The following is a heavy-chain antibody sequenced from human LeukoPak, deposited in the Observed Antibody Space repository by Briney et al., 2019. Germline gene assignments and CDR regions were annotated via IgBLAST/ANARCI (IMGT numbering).Heavy chain of an antibody. V-gene: IGHV4-39*01. J-gene: IGHJ2*01. CDR2: IYYSGST. D-gene: IGHD1-14*01. Sequence: SETLSLTCTVSGGSISSSNYYWGWIRQPPGRGLEWIGSIYYSGSTYYNASLKTRVTISIDTSKNQFSLNLSSVTAADTAVYYCARRGSGASLEYYFDLWGRGTLVTVSS. CDR3: ARRGSGASLEYYFDL. CDR1: GGSISSSNYY.